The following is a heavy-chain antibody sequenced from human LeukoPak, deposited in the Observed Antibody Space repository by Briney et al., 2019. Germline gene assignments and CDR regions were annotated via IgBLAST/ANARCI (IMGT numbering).Heavy chain of an antibody. V-gene: IGHV4-34*01. Sequence: SETLSLTCAVYDGSFSGYYWSWIRQPPGKGLEWIREINHSGSTNYNPSPKSRVTISLDTSKSQFSLKVRYVTAADTAVYYCARGLNDSWTGENYWGQGTLVTVSS. D-gene: IGHD3-3*01. J-gene: IGHJ4*02. CDR1: DGSFSGYY. CDR2: INHSGST. CDR3: ARGLNDSWTGENY.